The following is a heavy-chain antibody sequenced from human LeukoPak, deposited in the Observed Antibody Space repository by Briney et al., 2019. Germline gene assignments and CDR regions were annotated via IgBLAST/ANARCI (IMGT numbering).Heavy chain of an antibody. D-gene: IGHD7-27*01. Sequence: SETLSLTCTVSGVSISSYYWSWVRQPAGKGLEWIGRIYTSGSTNYNPSLKSRVTMSVDTSKNHFSLKLSSVTAADTAVYYCAADWGLYGSHAWGQGTLVTVSS. CDR1: GVSISSYY. J-gene: IGHJ5*02. CDR2: IYTSGST. V-gene: IGHV4-4*07. CDR3: AADWGLYGSHA.